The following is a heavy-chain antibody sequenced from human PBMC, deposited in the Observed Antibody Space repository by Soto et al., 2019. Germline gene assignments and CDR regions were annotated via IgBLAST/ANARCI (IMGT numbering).Heavy chain of an antibody. V-gene: IGHV3-49*04. J-gene: IGHJ6*02. Sequence: GGSLRLSCTASGFTFGDYAMSWVRQAPGKGLEWVGFIRSKAYGGTTEYAASVKGRLTISRDDSKSIAYLQMNSLKTEDTAVYYCTRDEYRYYYYGMDVWGQGTTVTVSS. CDR2: IRSKAYGGTT. CDR3: TRDEYRYYYYGMDV. CDR1: GFTFGDYA. D-gene: IGHD2-2*02.